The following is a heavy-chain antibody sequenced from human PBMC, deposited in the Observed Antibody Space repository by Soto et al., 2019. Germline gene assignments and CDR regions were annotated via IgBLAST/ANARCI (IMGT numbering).Heavy chain of an antibody. CDR3: ARDQGVPAADKHDHYRYFKDV. J-gene: IGHJ6*03. CDR2: ICYDGSNK. D-gene: IGHD2-2*01. CDR1: GFTFSIYV. Sequence: GGSLRLSCAASGFTFSIYVMHWVRQAPGKGLEWVAVICYDGSNKYYADSVKGRFTISRDNSKNTLYLQMNSLRAEDTAVYYCARDQGVPAADKHDHYRYFKDVRGKVTTVTVSS. V-gene: IGHV3-33*01.